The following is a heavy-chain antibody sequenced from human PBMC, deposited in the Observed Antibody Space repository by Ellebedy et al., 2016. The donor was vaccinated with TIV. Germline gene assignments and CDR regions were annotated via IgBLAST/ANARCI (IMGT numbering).Heavy chain of an antibody. CDR3: ARGFWSGYPS. J-gene: IGHJ5*02. Sequence: SETLSLTXTVSGGSISSYYWSWIRQPPGKGLEWIGEINHSGSTNYNPSLKSRVTISVDTSKKQFSLKLRSVTAADTAVYYCARGFWSGYPSWGQGTLVTVSS. D-gene: IGHD3-3*01. CDR1: GGSISSYY. CDR2: INHSGST. V-gene: IGHV4-34*01.